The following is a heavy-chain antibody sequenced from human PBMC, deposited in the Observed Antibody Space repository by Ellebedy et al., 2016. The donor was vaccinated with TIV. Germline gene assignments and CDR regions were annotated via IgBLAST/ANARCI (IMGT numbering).Heavy chain of an antibody. Sequence: PGGSLRLSCAASGFTFNTYWMTWVRQAPGKGLEWVANIKQDGSEKYYVDSVKGRFTISRDNAKNSLYLQSNSLRAEDTAVYYCAREEWFWDHWGQGTLVTVSS. CDR1: GFTFNTYW. CDR3: AREEWFWDH. J-gene: IGHJ4*02. CDR2: IKQDGSEK. V-gene: IGHV3-7*01. D-gene: IGHD3-3*01.